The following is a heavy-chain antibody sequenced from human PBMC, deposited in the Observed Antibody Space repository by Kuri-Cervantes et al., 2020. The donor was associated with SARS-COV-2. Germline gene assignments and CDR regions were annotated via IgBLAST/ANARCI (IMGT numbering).Heavy chain of an antibody. CDR2: IYSGGST. V-gene: IGHV3-53*01. D-gene: IGHD3-3*01. J-gene: IGHJ3*02. CDR3: AREYLNYDCWSGYYMGSFDI. CDR1: WFTVSSNY. Sequence: GESLKISCAASWFTVSSNYMSLVRQAPGKGLELVSVIYSGGSTYYADSVKGRFTISRDNSKNTLYLQMNSLRAEDTDVYYCAREYLNYDCWSGYYMGSFDIWGQGTMVTVSS.